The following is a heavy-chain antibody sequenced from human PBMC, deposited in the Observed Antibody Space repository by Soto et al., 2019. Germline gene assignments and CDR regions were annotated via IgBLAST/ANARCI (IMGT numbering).Heavy chain of an antibody. CDR2: ICYDGSNK. CDR1: GFTFSSYG. CDR3: ARQISGPLNYGDYADY. J-gene: IGHJ4*02. Sequence: GGSLRLSCAASGFTFSSYGMHWVRQAPGKGLEWVAVICYDGSNKYYADSVKGRFTISRDNAKNTLYLQMNSLRAEDTAVYYCARQISGPLNYGDYADYWGQGTLVTVSS. D-gene: IGHD4-17*01. V-gene: IGHV3-33*03.